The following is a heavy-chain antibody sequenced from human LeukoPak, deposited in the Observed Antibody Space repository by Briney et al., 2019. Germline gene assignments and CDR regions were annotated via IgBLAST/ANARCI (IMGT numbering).Heavy chain of an antibody. D-gene: IGHD3-22*01. V-gene: IGHV1-46*01. Sequence: AASVKVSCKASGYTFTSYYMHWVRQAPGQGLEWMGIINPSGGSTSYAQKFQGRVTMTRDTSTSTVYMELSSLRSEDTAVYYCARDGSPYYYDSSGYRRYYFDYWGQGTLVTVSS. CDR3: ARDGSPYYYDSSGYRRYYFDY. J-gene: IGHJ4*02. CDR2: INPSGGST. CDR1: GYTFTSYY.